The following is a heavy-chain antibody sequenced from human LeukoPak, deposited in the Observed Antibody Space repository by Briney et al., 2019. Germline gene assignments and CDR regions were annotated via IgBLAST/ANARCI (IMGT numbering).Heavy chain of an antibody. CDR1: GFTFSSYS. CDR3: ARGLSSGLTLWDY. J-gene: IGHJ4*02. V-gene: IGHV3-21*01. D-gene: IGHD6-19*01. CDR2: ISSSSSYI. Sequence: PGGSLRLSCAASGFTFSSYSMNWVRQAPGKGLEWVSSISSSSSYIYYADSVKGRFTISRDNAKNSLYLQMNSLRAEDTAVYYCARGLSSGLTLWDYWGQGTLVTVSS.